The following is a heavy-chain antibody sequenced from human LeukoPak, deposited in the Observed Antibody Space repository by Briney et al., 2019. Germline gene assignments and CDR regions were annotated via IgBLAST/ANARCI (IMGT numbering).Heavy chain of an antibody. Sequence: GRSLRLSCAASGLTYVDYAMHWVRQAPGKGLEWVSGISWNSGSIGYADSVKGRFTISRDNAKNSLYLQMNILRANETALYYCAKDISGAQEYYFDYWGQGTLVTVSS. D-gene: IGHD3-3*02. V-gene: IGHV3-9*01. CDR2: ISWNSGSI. CDR1: GLTYVDYA. CDR3: AKDISGAQEYYFDY. J-gene: IGHJ4*02.